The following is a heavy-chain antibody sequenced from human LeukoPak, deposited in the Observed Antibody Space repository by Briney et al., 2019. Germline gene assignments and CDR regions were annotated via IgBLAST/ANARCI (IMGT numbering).Heavy chain of an antibody. V-gene: IGHV3-9*01. CDR1: GFTFADYA. CDR2: ISWNSGSI. J-gene: IGHJ6*02. Sequence: PGRSLRLSCAASGFTFADYAMHWVRQAPGEGLEWVSGISWNSGSIGYADSVKGRFTISRDNAKNSLYLQMNSLRAEDTALCYCAKGGTYYDFWSGPNPHYYYYGMDVWGQGTTVTVSS. D-gene: IGHD3-3*01. CDR3: AKGGTYYDFWSGPNPHYYYYGMDV.